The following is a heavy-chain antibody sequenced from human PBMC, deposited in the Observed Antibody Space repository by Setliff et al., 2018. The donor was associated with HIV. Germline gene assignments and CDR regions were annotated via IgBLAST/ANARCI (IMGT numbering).Heavy chain of an antibody. V-gene: IGHV1-18*01. Sequence: ASVKVSCKASGYTFTSYGISWVRPAPGQGLEWMGWISAYNGNTNYAQKLQGRVTMTTDTSTSTAYMELRSLRSDDTAVYYCARCMGRPDVSDYGDYVDYWGQGTLVTVSS. CDR3: ARCMGRPDVSDYGDYVDY. D-gene: IGHD4-17*01. CDR1: GYTFTSYG. CDR2: ISAYNGNT. J-gene: IGHJ4*02.